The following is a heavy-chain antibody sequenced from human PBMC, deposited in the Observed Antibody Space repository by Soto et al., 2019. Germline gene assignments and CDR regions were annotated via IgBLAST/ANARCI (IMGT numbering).Heavy chain of an antibody. CDR1: GFTFSSYG. V-gene: IGHV3-30*18. D-gene: IGHD7-27*01. CDR3: AKYLLGHGRAYGIDV. Sequence: QGQLVESGGGVVQPGRSLRLSCAASGFTFSSYGMHWVRQAPGKGLAWVAVISYDGSNKYYADTVKGRFTISIDNSKNTLYLQMSSLRSEYTSVYYCAKYLLGHGRAYGIDVWGQGTTVTVSS. J-gene: IGHJ6*02. CDR2: ISYDGSNK.